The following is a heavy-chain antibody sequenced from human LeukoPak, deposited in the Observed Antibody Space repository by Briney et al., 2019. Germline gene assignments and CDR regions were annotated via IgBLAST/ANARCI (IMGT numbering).Heavy chain of an antibody. D-gene: IGHD3-3*01. J-gene: IGHJ6*02. CDR3: ARDTLLDYYYYGMDV. CDR1: GFTFSSYA. Sequence: GGSLRLSCAASGFTFSSYAMHWVRQAPGKGLEWLAVISYDGSNKYYADSVKGRFTISRDNSKNTLYLQMNSLRAEDTAVYYCARDTLLDYYYYGMDVWGQGTTVTVSS. V-gene: IGHV3-30-3*01. CDR2: ISYDGSNK.